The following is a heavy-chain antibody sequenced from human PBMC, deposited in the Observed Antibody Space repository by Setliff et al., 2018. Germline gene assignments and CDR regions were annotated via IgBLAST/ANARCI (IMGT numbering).Heavy chain of an antibody. J-gene: IGHJ5*02. CDR2: ISGRGGST. D-gene: IGHD3-10*01. CDR1: GFTFSSYA. Sequence: PGGSLRLSCAASGFTFSSYAMSWVRQAPGKGLEWVSVISGRGGSTYYADSVKGRFTISRDNSKNTLYLQMNSLRAEDTAVYYCAKNGFGVVALGVNNWFDPWGQGTLVTVSS. V-gene: IGHV3-23*01. CDR3: AKNGFGVVALGVNNWFDP.